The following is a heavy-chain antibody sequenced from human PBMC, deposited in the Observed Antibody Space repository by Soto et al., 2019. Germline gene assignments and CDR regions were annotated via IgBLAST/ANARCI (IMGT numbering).Heavy chain of an antibody. CDR1: GCSISSYY. CDR3: ATTISCSGGSCSDY. CDR2: IYYSGST. V-gene: IGHV4-59*13. D-gene: IGHD2-15*01. J-gene: IGHJ4*02. Sequence: PSETLSLTCTFSGCSISSYYWSLIWQPPGKGLEWIGYIYYSGSTNYNPSLKSRVTISVDTSKNQFSLKLSSVTAADTAVYYCATTISCSGGSCSDYWGQGTLVTVSS.